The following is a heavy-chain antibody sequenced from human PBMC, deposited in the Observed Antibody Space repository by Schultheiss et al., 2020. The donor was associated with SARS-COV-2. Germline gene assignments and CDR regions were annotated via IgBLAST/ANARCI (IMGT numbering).Heavy chain of an antibody. D-gene: IGHD6-13*01. CDR3: ARDRGSSWYHYRFDY. J-gene: IGHJ4*02. V-gene: IGHV1-2*02. CDR1: GGTFSSYA. CDR2: INPNSGGT. Sequence: ASVKVSCKASGGTFSSYAISWVRQAPGQGLEWMGWINPNSGGTNYAQKFQGRVTMTRDTSISTAYMELSRLRSDDTAVYYCARDRGSSWYHYRFDYWGQGTLVTVSS.